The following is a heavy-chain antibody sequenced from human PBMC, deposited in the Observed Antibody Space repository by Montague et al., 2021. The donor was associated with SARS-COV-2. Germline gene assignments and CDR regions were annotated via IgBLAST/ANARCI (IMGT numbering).Heavy chain of an antibody. CDR1: GGSFSGYY. Sequence: SDTLSLTCAVYGGSFSGYYWSWIRQPPGKGLEWIGEINQSGSTSXNPSLKSRVTLSVDTSKKQFSLKLSSLTAADTAVYYCARVAGGYYHDSSAYFDYWGQGSLVTVSS. J-gene: IGHJ4*02. CDR3: ARVAGGYYHDSSAYFDY. V-gene: IGHV4-34*01. D-gene: IGHD3-22*01. CDR2: INQSGST.